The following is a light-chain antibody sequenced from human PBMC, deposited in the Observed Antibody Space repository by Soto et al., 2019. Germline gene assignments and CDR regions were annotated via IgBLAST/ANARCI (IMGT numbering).Light chain of an antibody. J-gene: IGKJ4*01. CDR1: QSVGST. Sequence: EIVMTQSPATLSVSPGERATLSCRASQSVGSTLAWYQRKPGQAPRLLIYGASTRATGIPARFSGSGSGTEFTLTISSLQSEDFAVYYCQQYNKWPLTFGGGTKVDIK. V-gene: IGKV3-15*01. CDR2: GAS. CDR3: QQYNKWPLT.